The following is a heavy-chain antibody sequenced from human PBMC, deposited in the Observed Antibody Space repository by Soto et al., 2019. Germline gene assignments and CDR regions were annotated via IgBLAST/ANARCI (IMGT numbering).Heavy chain of an antibody. V-gene: IGHV3-33*01. J-gene: IGHJ3*02. CDR3: AREERDGYNSGAFDI. D-gene: IGHD5-12*01. Sequence: QVQLVESGGGVVQPGRSLRLSCAASGFTFSSYGMHWVRQAPGKGLEWVAVIWYDGSNKYYADSVKGRFTISRDNSKNTLYLQMNSLRAEDTAVYYCAREERDGYNSGAFDIWGQGTMVTVSS. CDR2: IWYDGSNK. CDR1: GFTFSSYG.